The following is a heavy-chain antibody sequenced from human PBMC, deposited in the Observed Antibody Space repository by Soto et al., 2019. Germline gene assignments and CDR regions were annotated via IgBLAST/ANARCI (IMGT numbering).Heavy chain of an antibody. J-gene: IGHJ6*02. V-gene: IGHV1-69*01. CDR2: IIPIFGTA. CDR3: ALRIAAAGNYYYYYGMDV. CDR1: GGTFSSYA. Sequence: QEQLVQSGAEVKKPGSSVKVSCKASGGTFSSYAISWVRQAPGQGLEWMGGIIPIFGTANYAQKFQGRVTITADESTSTAYMELSSLRSEDTAVYYCALRIAAAGNYYYYYGMDVWGQGTTVTVSS. D-gene: IGHD6-13*01.